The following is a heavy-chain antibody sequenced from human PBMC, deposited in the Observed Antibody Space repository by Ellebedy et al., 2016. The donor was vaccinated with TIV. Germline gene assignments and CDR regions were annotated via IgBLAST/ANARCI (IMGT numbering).Heavy chain of an antibody. CDR1: GFTFSSYS. D-gene: IGHD6-6*01. CDR2: ISSSSSTI. CDR3: ARTQLVDYYYYYMDV. Sequence: GESLKISXVASGFTFSSYSMNWVRQAPGKGLEWVSYISSSSSTIYYADSVKGRFTISRDNAKNSLYLQMNSLRDEDTAAYYCARTQLVDYYYYYMDVWGKGTTVTVSS. J-gene: IGHJ6*03. V-gene: IGHV3-48*02.